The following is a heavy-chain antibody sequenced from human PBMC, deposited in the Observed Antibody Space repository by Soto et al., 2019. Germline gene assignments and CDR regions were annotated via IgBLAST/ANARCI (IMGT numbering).Heavy chain of an antibody. Sequence: GASVKVSCKASGYTFTSYGISWVRQAPGQGLEWMGWISAYNGNTNYAQKLQGRVTMTTDTSTSTAYMELRSLRSDDTAVYYCARVGTHYDILVWSDYWGQGPLVTVSS. D-gene: IGHD3-9*01. CDR1: GYTFTSYG. V-gene: IGHV1-18*01. CDR3: ARVGTHYDILVWSDY. CDR2: ISAYNGNT. J-gene: IGHJ4*02.